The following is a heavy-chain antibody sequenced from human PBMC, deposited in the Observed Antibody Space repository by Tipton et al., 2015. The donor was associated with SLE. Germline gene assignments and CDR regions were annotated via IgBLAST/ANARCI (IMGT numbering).Heavy chain of an antibody. CDR3: ARNRWIRDFADS. Sequence: TLSLTCTVSGGSLTDYYWSWIRQPPGKGLEWIGYIHYSGNTNYNPTFSRRLTISLDTSNNRFSLNLKSVTAADTAVYFCARNRWIRDFADSLSQGTLVCVSS. CDR1: GGSLTDYY. J-gene: IGHJ4*02. D-gene: IGHD2-21*02. V-gene: IGHV4-59*13. CDR2: IHYSGNT.